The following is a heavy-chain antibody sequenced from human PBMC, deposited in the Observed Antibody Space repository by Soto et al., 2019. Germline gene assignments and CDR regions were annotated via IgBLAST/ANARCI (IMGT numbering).Heavy chain of an antibody. Sequence: QITLKESGPTPVKPTQTLTLTCTFSGFSLSTSGVGVGWIRQPPGKALEWLALIYWDDDKRYSPSLKSRLTITKDTSKNQVVLTMTNMDPVDTATYYCAHTREIVGANWLDPWGQGTLVTVSS. D-gene: IGHD1-26*01. J-gene: IGHJ5*02. CDR3: AHTREIVGANWLDP. CDR2: IYWDDDK. V-gene: IGHV2-5*02. CDR1: GFSLSTSGVG.